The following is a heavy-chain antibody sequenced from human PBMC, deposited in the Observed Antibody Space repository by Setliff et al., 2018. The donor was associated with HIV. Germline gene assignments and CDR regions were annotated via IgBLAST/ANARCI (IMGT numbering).Heavy chain of an antibody. Sequence: GGSLRLSCVASGFSINNYDMNWVRQAPGRGLEWISHISSSGNTIYYADSVRGRFTISRDNAENSLYLQMISLRAEDTAVYYCAYYSSGSFYLGYYYYHGMDVWGQGTTVTVSS. J-gene: IGHJ6*02. D-gene: IGHD3-10*01. CDR1: GFSINNYD. V-gene: IGHV3-48*03. CDR2: ISSSGNTI. CDR3: AYYSSGSFYLGYYYYHGMDV.